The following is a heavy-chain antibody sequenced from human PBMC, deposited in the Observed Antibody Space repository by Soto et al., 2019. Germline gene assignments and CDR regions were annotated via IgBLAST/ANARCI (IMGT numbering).Heavy chain of an antibody. CDR1: GFTFSSYA. Sequence: EVQLLESGGGLVQPGGSLRLSCAASGFTFSSYAMSWVRQAPGKGLEWVSAISGSGGSTHYADSVKGRFTISRDNSKNTLYLQMNSLRAEDTAVYYCAKAPDYGDYEGWFDPWGQGTLVTVSS. D-gene: IGHD4-17*01. CDR2: ISGSGGST. J-gene: IGHJ5*02. CDR3: AKAPDYGDYEGWFDP. V-gene: IGHV3-23*01.